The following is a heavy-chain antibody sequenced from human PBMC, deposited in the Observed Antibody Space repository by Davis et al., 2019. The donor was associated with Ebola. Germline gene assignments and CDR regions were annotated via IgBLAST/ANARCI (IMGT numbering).Heavy chain of an antibody. CDR3: ARDRYADGRGYFFEQSH. V-gene: IGHV1-69*13. CDR2: IIPVFGIP. CDR1: GGTFSSYA. J-gene: IGHJ4*02. D-gene: IGHD3-3*01. Sequence: SVKVSCKASGGTFSSYAISWVRQAPGQGLDWMGGIIPVFGIPKYAQKFQGRVTITADESTSTAYMELSSLRSEDTAVYYCARDRYADGRGYFFEQSHWGQGTLVTVSS.